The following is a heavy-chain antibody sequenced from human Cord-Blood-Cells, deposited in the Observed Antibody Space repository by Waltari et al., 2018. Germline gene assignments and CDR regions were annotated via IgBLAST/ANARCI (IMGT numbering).Heavy chain of an antibody. CDR1: GYTFTGYY. D-gene: IGHD1-26*01. V-gene: IGHV1-2*02. Sequence: QVQLVQSGAEVKKPGASVKVSCKAPGYTFTGYYMPWVRPAPGQGLEWMGWINPNSGGTNYAQKFQGRVTMTRDTSISTAYMELSRLRSDDTAVYYCARPNSGSYYDAFDIWGQGTMVTVSS. CDR3: ARPNSGSYYDAFDI. J-gene: IGHJ3*02. CDR2: INPNSGGT.